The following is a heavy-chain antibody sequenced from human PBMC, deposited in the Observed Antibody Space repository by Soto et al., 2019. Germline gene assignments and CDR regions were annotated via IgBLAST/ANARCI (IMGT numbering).Heavy chain of an antibody. J-gene: IGHJ4*02. CDR2: ISGSGGST. Sequence: GGSLRLSCAASGFTFSNYAMSWVRQPPGKGLEWVSSISGSGGSTYYADSVKGRFTISRDNSKNTLYLQMNSLRAEDTAVYYCATYREAHHYDSSGFLDYWAQGTLVSVSS. CDR3: ATYREAHHYDSSGFLDY. CDR1: GFTFSNYA. D-gene: IGHD3-22*01. V-gene: IGHV3-23*01.